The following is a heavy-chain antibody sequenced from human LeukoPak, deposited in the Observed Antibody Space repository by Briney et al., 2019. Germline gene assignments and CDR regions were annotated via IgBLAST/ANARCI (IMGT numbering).Heavy chain of an antibody. CDR3: ASGVWVQQLVNWIAP. CDR2: ISSSSSYI. J-gene: IGHJ5*02. D-gene: IGHD6-13*01. CDR1: GFTFSSYS. Sequence: GGSLRLSCAASGFTFSSYSMNWVRQAPGKGLEWVSSISSSSSYIYYADSVKGRFTISRDNAKNSLYLQMNSLRAEDTAVYYCASGVWVQQLVNWIAPWGQGTLVTVYS. V-gene: IGHV3-21*01.